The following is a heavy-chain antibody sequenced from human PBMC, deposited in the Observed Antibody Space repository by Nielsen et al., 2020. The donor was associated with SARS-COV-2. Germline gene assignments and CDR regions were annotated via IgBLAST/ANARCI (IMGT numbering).Heavy chain of an antibody. D-gene: IGHD3-10*01. CDR3: AREDMFRGVMGSYGLDV. Sequence: ASVKVSCKASGYTFTDYYIHWVRHAPGQRREGMGGINAGNGNTIYSDKFRGRVTITTVTAANTAYMKLSSLRSEDTAVYYCAREDMFRGVMGSYGLDVWGQGTTVTVSS. J-gene: IGHJ6*02. V-gene: IGHV1/OR15-3*02. CDR1: GYTFTDYY. CDR2: INAGNGNT.